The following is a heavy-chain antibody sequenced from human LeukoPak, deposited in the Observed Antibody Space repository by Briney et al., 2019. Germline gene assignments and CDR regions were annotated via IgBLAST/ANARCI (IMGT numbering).Heavy chain of an antibody. CDR1: GFTFSSYW. V-gene: IGHV3-7*03. CDR2: IKQDGSEK. D-gene: IGHD5/OR15-5a*01. J-gene: IGHJ4*02. Sequence: GGSLRLSCAASGFTFSSYWMTWVRQAPGKGLEWVANIKQDGSEKYYVDSVKGRFTISRDNAKNSLSLQINSLRAEDTAVYYCAKVQSNYFDYWGQGTLVTVSS. CDR3: AKVQSNYFDY.